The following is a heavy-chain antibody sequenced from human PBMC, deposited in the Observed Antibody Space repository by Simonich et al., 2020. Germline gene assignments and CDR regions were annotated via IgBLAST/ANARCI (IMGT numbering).Heavy chain of an antibody. V-gene: IGHV4-34*01. CDR3: ARLSSRSDAFDI. J-gene: IGHJ3*02. Sequence: QVQLQQWGAGLLKPSETLSLTCAVYGGSFSGYYWSWIRQPPGKGLEWSGEINHSGSTNYNPSLKSRVTISVDTSKNQFSLKLSSVTAADTAVYYCARLSSRSDAFDIWGQGTMVTVSS. CDR2: INHSGST. CDR1: GGSFSGYY.